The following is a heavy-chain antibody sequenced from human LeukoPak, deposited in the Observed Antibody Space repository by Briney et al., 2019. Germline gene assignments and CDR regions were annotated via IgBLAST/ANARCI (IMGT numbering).Heavy chain of an antibody. V-gene: IGHV3-74*01. CDR1: GFTFSSYW. J-gene: IGHJ2*01. Sequence: GGSLRLSCEASGFTFSSYWMYWVRQAPGKGLVWVSRINSDGSSTTYADSVKGRFTISRDNAKNTLFLQMNSLRVEDTAVYYCARSPDSSSWYSYWYFDLWGRGTLVTVSS. D-gene: IGHD6-13*01. CDR2: INSDGSST. CDR3: ARSPDSSSWYSYWYFDL.